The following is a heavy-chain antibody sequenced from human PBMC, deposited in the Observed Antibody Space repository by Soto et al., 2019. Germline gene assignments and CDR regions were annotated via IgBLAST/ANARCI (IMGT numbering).Heavy chain of an antibody. CDR3: ARLQAANPEWSYYYGMDV. D-gene: IGHD2-2*01. V-gene: IGHV1-69*13. J-gene: IGHJ6*02. CDR2: IIPIFGTA. CDR1: GGTFSSYA. Sequence: GASVKVSCKASGGTFSSYAISWVRQAPGQGLEWMGGIIPIFGTANYAQKFQGRVTITADESTSTAYMELSSLRSEDTAVYYCARLQAANPEWSYYYGMDVWGQGTTVTVSS.